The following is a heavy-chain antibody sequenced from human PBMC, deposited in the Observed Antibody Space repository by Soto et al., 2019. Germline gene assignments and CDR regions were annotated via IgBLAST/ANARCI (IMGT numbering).Heavy chain of an antibody. CDR2: INHSGST. Sequence: QVLLQQWGAGLLKPSETLSLTCAVYGGSFSSYYWSWIRQPPGKGLEWIGEINHSGSTNYRPSLTSRVTISVDTSKSQFSLMLSSVTAADTAVYYCARGDLSHDFWGQGTLVTVSS. CDR1: GGSFSSYY. V-gene: IGHV4-34*01. CDR3: ARGDLSHDF. J-gene: IGHJ4*02.